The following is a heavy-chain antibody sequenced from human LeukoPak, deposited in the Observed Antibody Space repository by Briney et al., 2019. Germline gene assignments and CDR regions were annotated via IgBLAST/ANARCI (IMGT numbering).Heavy chain of an antibody. CDR1: GFIFDNYA. V-gene: IGHV3-43*02. J-gene: IGHJ4*02. CDR3: ARESETSGWYDY. Sequence: GGSLRLSCAAPGFIFDNYAIHWVRQAPGKGLEWVSLISGDGGSAFYADSVRGRFTISRDNTRKSLSLQMSSLRSEDTALYYCARESETSGWYDYWGQGTLVTVSS. D-gene: IGHD6-19*01. CDR2: ISGDGGSA.